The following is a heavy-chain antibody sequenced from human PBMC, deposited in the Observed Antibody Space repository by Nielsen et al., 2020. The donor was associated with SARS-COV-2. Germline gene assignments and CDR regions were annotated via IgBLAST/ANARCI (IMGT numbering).Heavy chain of an antibody. CDR1: GYSFTSYW. V-gene: IGHV5-10-1*01. D-gene: IGHD2/OR15-2a*01. CDR2: IDPTDSYT. Sequence: GGSLRLSCKASGYSFTSYWITWVRQMPGRGLEWMGRIDPTDSYTNYSPSFQGHVTISADKSVTTAYLQWSGLKASDSAMYYCARSNRPQSGEYYFDLWAQGTLVTVSS. J-gene: IGHJ4*02. CDR3: ARSNRPQSGEYYFDL.